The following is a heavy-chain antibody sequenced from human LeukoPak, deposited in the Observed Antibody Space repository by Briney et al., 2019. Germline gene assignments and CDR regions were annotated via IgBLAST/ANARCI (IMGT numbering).Heavy chain of an antibody. J-gene: IGHJ3*02. D-gene: IGHD3-22*01. CDR1: GYTFTSYY. Sequence: ASVKVSCKASGYTFTSYYVHWVRLAPGQGPEWMGIINPGGGSTTYAQKLQDRVTMTRDKSTSTVYMELSSLRSEDTAVYYCARGSGWYSDSSGYSRGFDIWGQGTKVTVSS. CDR3: ARGSGWYSDSSGYSRGFDI. CDR2: INPGGGST. V-gene: IGHV1-46*01.